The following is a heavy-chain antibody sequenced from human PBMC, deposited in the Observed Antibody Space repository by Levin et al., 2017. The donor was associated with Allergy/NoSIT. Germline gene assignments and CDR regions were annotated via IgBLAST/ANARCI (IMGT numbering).Heavy chain of an antibody. CDR3: ARSSPGGFSYGHHFDY. V-gene: IGHV2-70*17. CDR1: GFSLSTSAMC. Sequence: SGPTLVKPTQTLTLTFTFSGFSLSTSAMCVSWIRQPPGKALEWLARIDWDDDKFYSTSLKTRLSISKDTSKNQVVLTMTDMDPVDTATYYCARSSPGGFSYGHHFDYWGQGTLVAVSS. CDR2: IDWDDDK. D-gene: IGHD5-18*01. J-gene: IGHJ4*02.